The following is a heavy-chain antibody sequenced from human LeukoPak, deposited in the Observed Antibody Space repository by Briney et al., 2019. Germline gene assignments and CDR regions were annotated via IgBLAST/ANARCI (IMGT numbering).Heavy chain of an antibody. D-gene: IGHD5-24*01. Sequence: ASVKASCKDSGGTFSSYATSWVRQAPGQGLEWMGGIIPIFGTANYAQKFQGRVTITADESTSTAYMELSSLRSEDTAVYYCAREGGGYNNQYYFDYWGQGTLVTVSS. J-gene: IGHJ4*02. CDR3: AREGGGYNNQYYFDY. CDR1: GGTFSSYA. CDR2: IIPIFGTA. V-gene: IGHV1-69*01.